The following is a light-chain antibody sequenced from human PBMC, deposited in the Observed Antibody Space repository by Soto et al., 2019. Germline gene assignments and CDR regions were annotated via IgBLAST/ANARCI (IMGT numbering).Light chain of an antibody. V-gene: IGLV2-8*01. CDR1: NTDVGGYRY. CDR2: DVT. Sequence: QSVLTQPPSASGSPGQSVTISCTGTNTDVGGYRYVSWYQQHPGKAPKLMIYDVTKRPSGVPDRFSGSKSGNTASLTVSGLHAEDEAEYYCRSYSGTNNLLVFGLGTKVTVL. CDR3: RSYSGTNNLLV. J-gene: IGLJ1*01.